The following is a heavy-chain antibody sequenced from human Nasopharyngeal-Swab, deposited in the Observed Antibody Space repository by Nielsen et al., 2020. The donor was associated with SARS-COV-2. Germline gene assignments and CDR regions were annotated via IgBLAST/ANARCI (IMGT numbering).Heavy chain of an antibody. V-gene: IGHV3-21*01. D-gene: IGHD3-22*01. CDR3: ASPRGYHDSSGAFDY. Sequence: GGSLRLSCAASGFTFSSYSMNWVRQAPGKGLEWVSSISSSSSYIYYADSVKGRFTISRDNAKNSLYLQMNSLRAEDTAVYYCASPRGYHDSSGAFDYWGQGTLVTVSS. J-gene: IGHJ4*02. CDR1: GFTFSSYS. CDR2: ISSSSSYI.